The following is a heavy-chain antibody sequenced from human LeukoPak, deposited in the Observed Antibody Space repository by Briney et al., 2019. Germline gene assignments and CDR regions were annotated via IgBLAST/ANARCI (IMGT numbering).Heavy chain of an antibody. Sequence: PGGSLRLSCAASGFMFSSYSMNWVRQAPGKGLEWVSYISPSSSAIYYADSVKGRFTISRDNAKNSLYLQMNSLRDEDTAVYYCERVIRRFGEFSSDYWGQGTLVTVSS. CDR1: GFMFSSYS. J-gene: IGHJ4*02. V-gene: IGHV3-48*02. CDR3: ERVIRRFGEFSSDY. CDR2: ISPSSSAI. D-gene: IGHD3-10*01.